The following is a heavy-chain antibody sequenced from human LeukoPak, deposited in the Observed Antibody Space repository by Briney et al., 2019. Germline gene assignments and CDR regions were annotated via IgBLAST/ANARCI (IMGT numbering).Heavy chain of an antibody. Sequence: GASVKVSCTASGYTFTSYGISWVRQAPGQGLAWMGWISAYNGNTNYAQKLQGRVTITTDTSTSTAYMELRSLRSDDTAVYYCARDVYYYDSSAYYYFDYWGQGTLVAVSS. D-gene: IGHD3-22*01. V-gene: IGHV1-18*01. J-gene: IGHJ4*02. CDR3: ARDVYYYDSSAYYYFDY. CDR2: ISAYNGNT. CDR1: GYTFTSYG.